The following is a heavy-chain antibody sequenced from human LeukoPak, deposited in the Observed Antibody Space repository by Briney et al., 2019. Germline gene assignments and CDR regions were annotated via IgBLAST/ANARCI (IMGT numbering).Heavy chain of an antibody. CDR1: GFTFSSYW. V-gene: IGHV3-74*01. CDR3: AGGYCSSTTCYTINY. CDR2: INSDGSST. J-gene: IGHJ4*02. D-gene: IGHD2-2*02. Sequence: GGSLTLSCAASGFTFSSYWMHWVRQAPGKGLVWVSRINSDGSSTNYPDSVRGRFIISRDNAKNTLYLQMNSLRVEDTAVYYCAGGYCSSTTCYTINYWGQGTLVTVSS.